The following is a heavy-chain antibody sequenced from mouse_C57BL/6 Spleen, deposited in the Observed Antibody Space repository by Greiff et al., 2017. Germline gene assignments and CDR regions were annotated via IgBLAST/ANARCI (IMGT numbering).Heavy chain of an antibody. J-gene: IGHJ3*01. CDR2: IDPSDSYT. CDR3: ARSYLGRGCAY. V-gene: IGHV1-59*01. Sequence: VQLQQSGAELVRPGTSVKLSCKASGYTFTSYWMHWVKQRPGQGLEWIGVIDPSDSYTNYNQKFKGKATLTVDTSSSTAYMQLSSLTSEDSAVYYCARSYLGRGCAYWGQGTLVTGSA. D-gene: IGHD4-1*01. CDR1: GYTFTSYW.